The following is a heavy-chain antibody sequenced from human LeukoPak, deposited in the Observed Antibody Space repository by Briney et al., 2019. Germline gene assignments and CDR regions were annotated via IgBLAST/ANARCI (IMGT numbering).Heavy chain of an antibody. D-gene: IGHD6-13*01. J-gene: IGHJ4*02. CDR3: ARMVPEYSSSWDDLFDY. CDR1: GGSISSSSYY. CDR2: IYYSGST. Sequence: SETLSLTCTVSGGSISSSSYYWGWIRQPPGKGLEWIGSIYYSGSTYYNPSLKSRVTISVDTSKNQFSLKLSSVTAADTAVYYCARMVPEYSSSWDDLFDYWGQGTLVTVSS. V-gene: IGHV4-39*01.